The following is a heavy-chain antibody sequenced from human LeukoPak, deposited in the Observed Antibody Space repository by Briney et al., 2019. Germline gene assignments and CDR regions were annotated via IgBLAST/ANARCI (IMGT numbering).Heavy chain of an antibody. CDR1: GGSFSGYY. J-gene: IGHJ6*02. CDR3: ARGHIAARVYGYYYGMDV. V-gene: IGHV4-34*01. Sequence: SETLSLICAVSGGSFSGYYWSWIRQPPGKGLEWIGEINHSGSTNYNPSLKSRVTISVDTSKNQFSLKLSSVTAADTAVYYCARGHIAARVYGYYYGMDVWGQGTTVTVSS. CDR2: INHSGST. D-gene: IGHD6-13*01.